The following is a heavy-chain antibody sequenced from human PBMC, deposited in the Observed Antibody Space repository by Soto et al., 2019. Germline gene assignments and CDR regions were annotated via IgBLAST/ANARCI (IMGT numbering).Heavy chain of an antibody. J-gene: IGHJ4*02. Sequence: SETLSLTCTVSGGSISSGGYYWTWIRQHPGKGLEWIGYIYYSGYTYYSPPLNSRVTISIDTSKNQFSLKLTSVTAADTAVYYCARREIQGPIDYWGQGTLVTVSS. D-gene: IGHD1-26*01. CDR3: ARREIQGPIDY. V-gene: IGHV4-31*03. CDR1: GGSISSGGYY. CDR2: IYYSGYT.